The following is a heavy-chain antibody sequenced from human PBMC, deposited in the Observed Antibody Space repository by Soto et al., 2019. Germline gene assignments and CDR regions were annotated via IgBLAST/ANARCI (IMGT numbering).Heavy chain of an antibody. V-gene: IGHV3-21*01. CDR3: ARGGVYSGYVIY. D-gene: IGHD5-12*01. CDR1: GFTFSSYS. CDR2: ISSSSSYI. J-gene: IGHJ4*02. Sequence: VQLVESGGGLVKPGGSLRLSCAASGFTFSSYSMNWVRQAPGKGLEWVSSISSSSSYIYYADSVKGRFTISRDNAKNSLYLQMNSLRAEDTAVYYCARGGVYSGYVIYWGQGTLVTVSS.